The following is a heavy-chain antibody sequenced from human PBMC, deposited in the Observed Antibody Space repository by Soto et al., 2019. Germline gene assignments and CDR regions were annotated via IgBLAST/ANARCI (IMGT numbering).Heavy chain of an antibody. D-gene: IGHD1-20*01. CDR2: IDASCNT. J-gene: IGHJ6*02. CDR1: VDSISTYY. Sequence: SATLSLTCTVSVDSISTYYWSWIRRPAGKGLEWIGRIDASCNTNYNPSLKSRVTMSADTSKKQFSLKLTSVTAADTAVYYCARYSNNWFQTEGMDVWGQGATVTVSS. CDR3: ARYSNNWFQTEGMDV. V-gene: IGHV4-4*07.